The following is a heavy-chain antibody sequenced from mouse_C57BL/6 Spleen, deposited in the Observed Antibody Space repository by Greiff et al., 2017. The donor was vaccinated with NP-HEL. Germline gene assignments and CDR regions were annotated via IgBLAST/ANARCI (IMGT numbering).Heavy chain of an antibody. V-gene: IGHV1-69*01. CDR2: IDPSDSYT. CDR1: GYTFTSYW. J-gene: IGHJ2*01. CDR3: ARSGSYYGDDVGRNFDY. Sequence: QVQLQQPGAELVMPGASVKLSCKASGYTFTSYWMHWVKQRPGQGLEWIGEIDPSDSYTNYNQKFKGKSTLTVDKSSSTAYMQLSSLTSEDSAVYYCARSGSYYGDDVGRNFDYWGQGTTLTVSS. D-gene: IGHD2-2*01.